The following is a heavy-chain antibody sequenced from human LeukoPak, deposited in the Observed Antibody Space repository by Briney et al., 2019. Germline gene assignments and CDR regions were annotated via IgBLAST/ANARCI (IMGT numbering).Heavy chain of an antibody. CDR1: GGSISSYY. Sequence: PSGTLSLTCTVSGGSISSYYWSWIRQPPGKGLEWIGYIYYSGSTNYNPSLKSRVTISVDTSKNQFSLKLSSVTAADTAVYYCAGGPGYCSGGSCYSGAFDIWGQGTTVTVSS. V-gene: IGHV4-59*01. CDR3: AGGPGYCSGGSCYSGAFDI. D-gene: IGHD2-15*01. CDR2: IYYSGST. J-gene: IGHJ3*02.